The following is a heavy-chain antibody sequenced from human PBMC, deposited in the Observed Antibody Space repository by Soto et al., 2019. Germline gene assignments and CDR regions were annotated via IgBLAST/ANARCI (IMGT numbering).Heavy chain of an antibody. CDR2: IYYSGST. V-gene: IGHV4-61*01. D-gene: IGHD3-22*01. CDR3: ARTLGPNYYDSSGYLWLY. CDR1: GGSVSSGSYY. Sequence: PSETLSLTCTVSGGSVSSGSYYWSWIRQPPGKGLEWIGYIYYSGSTNYNPSLKSRVTISVDTSKNQFSLKLSSVTAADTAGYYCARTLGPNYYDSSGYLWLYWGQGTLVTVSS. J-gene: IGHJ4*02.